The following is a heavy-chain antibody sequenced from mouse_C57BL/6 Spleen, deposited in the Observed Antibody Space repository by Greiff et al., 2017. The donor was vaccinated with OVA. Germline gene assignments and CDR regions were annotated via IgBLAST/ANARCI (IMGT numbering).Heavy chain of an antibody. D-gene: IGHD6-1*01. V-gene: IGHV1-72*01. CDR3: ARGQLWGYFDF. CDR2: IGPNSGGT. Sequence: QVQLQQSGAELVKPGASVKLSCKASGYTFTSYWMHWVKQRPGRGLEWIGRIGPNSGGTKYNEKFKSKATRTVDKPSSTAYMQLSSLTSEDSAVYYFARGQLWGYFDFWGTGTTVTVSS. J-gene: IGHJ1*03. CDR1: GYTFTSYW.